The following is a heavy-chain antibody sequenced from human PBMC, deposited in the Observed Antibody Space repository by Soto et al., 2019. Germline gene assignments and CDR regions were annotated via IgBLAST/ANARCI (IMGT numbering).Heavy chain of an antibody. CDR1: GFSLTTSGVG. CDR2: TYWADDR. Sequence: QITLKESGPTLVEPTQTLTLTCSFSGFSLTTSGVGVGRLRRAPGNALECLGVTYWADDRRYNPSLKERVTINKDSSKTQVIPSRSYRDPVDTTTYFCANGVPDSTYWDVGWLDSWGRGTLVAVS. D-gene: IGHD2-8*02. J-gene: IGHJ5*01. V-gene: IGHV2-5*02. CDR3: ANGVPDSTYWDVGWLDS.